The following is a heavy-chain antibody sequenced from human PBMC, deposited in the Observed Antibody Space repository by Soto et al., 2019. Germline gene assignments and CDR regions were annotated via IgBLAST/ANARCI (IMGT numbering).Heavy chain of an antibody. J-gene: IGHJ4*02. CDR2: IIPILGIA. Sequence: QVQLVQSGAEVKKPGSSVKVSCKASGGTFSSYTISWVRQAPGQGLEWMGRIIPILGIANYAHKFQGRVTITADKSTSTAYMELSSLRSEDTAVYYCAHYGDENPGRYFDYWGQGTLVTVSS. CDR1: GGTFSSYT. CDR3: AHYGDENPGRYFDY. D-gene: IGHD4-17*01. V-gene: IGHV1-69*02.